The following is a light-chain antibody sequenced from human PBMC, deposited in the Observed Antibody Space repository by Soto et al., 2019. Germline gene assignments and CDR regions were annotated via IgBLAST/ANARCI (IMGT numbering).Light chain of an antibody. J-gene: IGKJ1*01. CDR3: QQYGSSPRS. CDR1: QSVSSTY. Sequence: EIVLTQSPGTLSLSPGERATLSCRASQSVSSTYLAWYQHKLGQAPRLLIYGASSKASGIPDSFSGSGSGTDFTLTISRLEPEDFAVYYCQQYGSSPRSFGQGTKVEVK. CDR2: GAS. V-gene: IGKV3-20*01.